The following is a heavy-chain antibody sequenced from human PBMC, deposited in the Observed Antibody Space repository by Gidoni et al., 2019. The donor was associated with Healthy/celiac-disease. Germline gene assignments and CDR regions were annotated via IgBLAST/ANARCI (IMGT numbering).Heavy chain of an antibody. CDR2: IHPMGGST. J-gene: IGHJ4*02. Sequence: QVQLVQAGAEVKKPGASVKVSCKASGYTFNSDYMHWVLQAAGQGLEWMGIIHPMGGSTSYSQKFQGRVTMTRDTSTSTVYMELSSLRSEDTAVYYFACDLSPASSGSGIDYWGQGTLVTVSS. CDR1: GYTFNSDY. V-gene: IGHV1-46*02. CDR3: ACDLSPASSGSGIDY. D-gene: IGHD3-22*01.